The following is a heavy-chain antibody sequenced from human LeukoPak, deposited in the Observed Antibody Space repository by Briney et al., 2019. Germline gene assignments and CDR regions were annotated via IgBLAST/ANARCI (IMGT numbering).Heavy chain of an antibody. D-gene: IGHD3-3*01. CDR3: ARDSYDFWSGTSYGMDV. V-gene: IGHV4-4*07. CDR1: GGSISSYY. J-gene: IGHJ6*02. Sequence: PSETLSLTCTVSGGSISSYYWSWIRQPAGKGLEWIGRIYTSGSTNYNPSLKSRVTMSVDTSKNQFSLKLSSVTAADTAVYYCARDSYDFWSGTSYGMDVWGQGTTVTVSS. CDR2: IYTSGST.